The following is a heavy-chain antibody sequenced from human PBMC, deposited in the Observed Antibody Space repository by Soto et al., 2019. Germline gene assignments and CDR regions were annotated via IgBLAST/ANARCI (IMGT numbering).Heavy chain of an antibody. CDR1: GFTFSSYD. CDR3: ARSRDPDLYYDILTGYYGPYYYYGMDV. V-gene: IGHV3-13*01. D-gene: IGHD3-9*01. CDR2: IGTAGDT. Sequence: GGSLRLSCAASGFTFSSYDTHWVRQATGKGLEWVSAIGTAGDTYYPGSVKGRFTISRENAKNSLYLQMNSLRAGDTAVYYCARSRDPDLYYDILTGYYGPYYYYGMDVWGQGTTVTVSS. J-gene: IGHJ6*02.